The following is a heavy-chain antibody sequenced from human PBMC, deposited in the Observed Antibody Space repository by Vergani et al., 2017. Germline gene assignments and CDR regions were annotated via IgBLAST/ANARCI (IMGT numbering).Heavy chain of an antibody. Sequence: QVQLQESGPGLVKPSETLSLTCTVSGGSISSYYWSWIRQPPGKGLEWIGYIYYSGSTNYNPSLKSRVTISVDTSKNQFSLKLSSVTAADTAVYYCARLNPYYDVWSGYYDYYYYYMDVWGKGTTVTVSS. D-gene: IGHD3-3*01. CDR2: IYYSGST. CDR1: GGSISSYY. J-gene: IGHJ6*03. CDR3: ARLNPYYDVWSGYYDYYYYYMDV. V-gene: IGHV4-59*01.